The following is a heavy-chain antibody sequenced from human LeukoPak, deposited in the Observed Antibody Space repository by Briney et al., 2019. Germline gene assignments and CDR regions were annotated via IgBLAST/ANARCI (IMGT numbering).Heavy chain of an antibody. Sequence: PGGSLRLSCAASGFIFSSYSMNWVRQAPGKGLEWVSSISSRSSYISYADSVKGRFTVSRDNAMNSLYLQINSLRAEDTAVYYCAREGVAYYDRSGYSYFDYWGQGALVTVSS. CDR2: ISSRSSYI. CDR1: GFIFSSYS. D-gene: IGHD3-22*01. J-gene: IGHJ4*02. V-gene: IGHV3-21*01. CDR3: AREGVAYYDRSGYSYFDY.